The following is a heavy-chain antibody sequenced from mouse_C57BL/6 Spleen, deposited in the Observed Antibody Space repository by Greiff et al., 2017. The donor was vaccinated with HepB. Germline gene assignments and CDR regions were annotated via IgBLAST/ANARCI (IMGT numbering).Heavy chain of an antibody. Sequence: QVQLKQPGAELVMPGASVKLSCKASGYTFTSYWMHWVKQRPGQGLEWIGEIDPSDSYTNYNQKFKGKSTLTVDKSSSTAYMQLSSLTSEDSAVYYCARGDTGGSSYFYAMDYWGQGTSVTVSS. CDR3: ARGDTGGSSYFYAMDY. D-gene: IGHD1-1*01. CDR1: GYTFTSYW. J-gene: IGHJ4*01. V-gene: IGHV1-69*01. CDR2: IDPSDSYT.